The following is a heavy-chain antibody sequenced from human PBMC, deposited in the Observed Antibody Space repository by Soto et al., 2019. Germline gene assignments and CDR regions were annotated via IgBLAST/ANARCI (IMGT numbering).Heavy chain of an antibody. CDR3: ARDPNYYGSGRDDDY. V-gene: IGHV1-18*01. J-gene: IGHJ4*02. CDR1: GYTFTSYG. CDR2: ISAYNGNT. Sequence: QVQLVQSGAEVKKPGASVKVSCKASGYTFTSYGISWVRQAPGQGLEWMGWISAYNGNTNYAQKLQGRVTMTTDTSTSTAYMELRSLRADDTAVYYYARDPNYYGSGRDDDYWGQGTLVTVSS. D-gene: IGHD3-10*01.